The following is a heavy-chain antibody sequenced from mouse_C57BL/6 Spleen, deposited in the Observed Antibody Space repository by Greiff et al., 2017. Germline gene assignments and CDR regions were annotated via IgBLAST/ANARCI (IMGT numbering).Heavy chain of an antibody. CDR1: GYTFTSYW. V-gene: IGHV1-53*01. Sequence: QVHVKQPGTELVKPGASVKLSCKASGYTFTSYWMHWVKQRPGQGLEWIGNINPSNGGTNYNEKFKSKATLTVDKSSSTAYMQLSSLTSEDSAVYYCASPYYSNPYAMDYWGQGTSVTVSS. J-gene: IGHJ4*01. CDR3: ASPYYSNPYAMDY. CDR2: INPSNGGT. D-gene: IGHD2-5*01.